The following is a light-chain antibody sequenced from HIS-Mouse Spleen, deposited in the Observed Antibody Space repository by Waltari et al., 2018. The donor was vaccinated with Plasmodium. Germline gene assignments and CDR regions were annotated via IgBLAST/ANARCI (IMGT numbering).Light chain of an antibody. J-gene: IGKJ1*01. Sequence: IQMTQSPSPLSASVGDRVTFPYRASQSISSYLNWYQQKPGKAPKPLIYAASSLQSGVPSRFSGSGSGTDFTLTISSLQPEYFATYYCQQSYSTWTFGQGTKVEIK. CDR2: AAS. V-gene: IGKV1-39*01. CDR3: QQSYSTWT. CDR1: QSISSY.